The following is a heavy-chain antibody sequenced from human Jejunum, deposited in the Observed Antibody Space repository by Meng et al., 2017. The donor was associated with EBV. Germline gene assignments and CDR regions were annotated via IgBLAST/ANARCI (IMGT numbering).Heavy chain of an antibody. D-gene: IGHD5-12*01. CDR3: AGLRYSGYDRAFDY. CDR2: IYYSGST. V-gene: IGHV4-61*01. J-gene: IGHJ4*02. CDR1: GGSGNSGNVY. Sequence: HLQGSAPGLVQPSGTLSLTCTVSGGSGNSGNVYLSWIRHPPGKGLEWIGYIYYSGSTNYIPSLKSRVTISLDTSKNQFSLKLSSVTAADTAVYYCAGLRYSGYDRAFDYWGQGALVTVSS.